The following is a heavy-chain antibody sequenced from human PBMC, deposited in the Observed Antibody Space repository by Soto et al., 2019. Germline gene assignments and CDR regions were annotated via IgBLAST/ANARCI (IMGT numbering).Heavy chain of an antibody. V-gene: IGHV1-2*04. CDR3: ARVVRSRSSGSFWFDH. CDR1: GYTFTGYY. D-gene: IGHD6-6*01. Sequence: ASVKVSCKASGYTFTGYYMHWVRQAPGQGLEWMGWINPNSGGTNYAQKFQGWVTMTRDTSISTAYMELSRLRSDDTAVYYCARVVRSRSSGSFWFDHWGKGTLVKVYS. J-gene: IGHJ5*02. CDR2: INPNSGGT.